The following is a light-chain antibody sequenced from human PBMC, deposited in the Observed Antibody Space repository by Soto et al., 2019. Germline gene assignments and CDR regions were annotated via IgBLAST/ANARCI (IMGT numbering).Light chain of an antibody. Sequence: DIVMTQSPLSLPVTPGEPASISCRSSQSLLHVNGYTYLDWYLQKPGQSPQLLMYLVSIRASGVPDRFSGSGSGTEYTLRISRVEAEDVGIYYCMQALQKPSTFGQGTKVDIK. CDR1: QSLLHVNGYTY. CDR3: MQALQKPST. J-gene: IGKJ1*01. CDR2: LVS. V-gene: IGKV2-28*01.